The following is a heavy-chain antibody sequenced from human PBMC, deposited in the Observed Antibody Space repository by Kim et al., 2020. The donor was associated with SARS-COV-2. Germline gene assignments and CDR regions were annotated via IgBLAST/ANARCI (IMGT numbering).Heavy chain of an antibody. V-gene: IGHV4-39*01. J-gene: IGHJ4*02. D-gene: IGHD5-12*01. CDR3: ARRVVDSSRDFFDL. Sequence: YTPHLRSRLTMSVDTSNNQFSLKLKSVTATDTSMYYCARRVVDSSRDFFDLWGQGALVTVSS.